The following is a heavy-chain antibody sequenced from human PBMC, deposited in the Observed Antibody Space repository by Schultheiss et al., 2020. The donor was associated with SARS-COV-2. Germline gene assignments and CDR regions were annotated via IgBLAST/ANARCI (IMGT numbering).Heavy chain of an antibody. Sequence: GGSLRLSCAASGFTFSSYWMHWVRQAPGKGLVWVSSISSSSSYIYYADSVKGRFTISRDNAKNSLYLQMNSLRAEDTAVYYCAKEGYCSSTSCYAPYYYYYMDVWGKGTTVTVSS. D-gene: IGHD2-2*01. CDR1: GFTFSSYW. CDR3: AKEGYCSSTSCYAPYYYYYMDV. J-gene: IGHJ6*03. CDR2: ISSSSSYI. V-gene: IGHV3-21*04.